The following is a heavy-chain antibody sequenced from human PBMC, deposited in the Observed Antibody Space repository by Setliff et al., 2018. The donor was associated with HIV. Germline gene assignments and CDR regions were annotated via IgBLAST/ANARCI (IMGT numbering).Heavy chain of an antibody. J-gene: IGHJ4*02. D-gene: IGHD1-7*01. V-gene: IGHV4-34*01. CDR2: ISHSGNT. Sequence: PSETLSLTCAVYGGSFSGYYWSWIRQPPGKGLEWIGEISHSGNTKYNPSLKSRLTMSVDTSKNQVSLKLTSVTAADTAVYYCARGGATGTTRLDYWGQGTLVTVSS. CDR1: GGSFSGYY. CDR3: ARGGATGTTRLDY.